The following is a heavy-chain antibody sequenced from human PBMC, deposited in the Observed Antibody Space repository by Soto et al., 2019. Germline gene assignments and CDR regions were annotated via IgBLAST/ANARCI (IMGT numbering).Heavy chain of an antibody. CDR3: ARDGPSGSYSFDP. J-gene: IGHJ5*02. D-gene: IGHD1-26*01. CDR2: IIPIFGTA. CDR1: GSNFSSYA. V-gene: IGHV1-69*13. Sequence: VKGYCQGSGSNFSSYAFSWVRQAPGQGLEWMGGIIPIFGTANYAQKFQGRVTITADESTSTAYMELSSLRSEDTAVYYCARDGPSGSYSFDPWGQGTLVTVSS.